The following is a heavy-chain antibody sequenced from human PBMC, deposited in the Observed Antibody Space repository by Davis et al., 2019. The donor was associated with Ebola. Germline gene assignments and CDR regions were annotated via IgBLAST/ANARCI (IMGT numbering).Heavy chain of an antibody. D-gene: IGHD1-20*01. CDR3: ARDNWNSFDY. J-gene: IGHJ4*02. CDR2: ISYDGSNK. CDR1: GFTFSSYP. V-gene: IGHV3-30*04. Sequence: GESLKISCAASGFTFSSYPMHWVRQAPGKGLEWVAVISYDGSNKYYADSVKGRFTISRDNAKNSLYLQMNSLRAEDTALYYCARDNWNSFDYWGQGTLVTVSS.